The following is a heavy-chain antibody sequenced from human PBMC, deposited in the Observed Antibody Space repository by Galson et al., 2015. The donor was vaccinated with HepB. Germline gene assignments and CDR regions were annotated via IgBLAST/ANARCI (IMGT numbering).Heavy chain of an antibody. CDR2: ISSNSSTI. J-gene: IGHJ6*02. Sequence: SLRLSCAASGFTFSSYSMNWVRQAPGKGLEWVSYISSNSSTIYYADSVKGRFTISRDNAKNSLYLQMNSLRAEDTAVYYCAREGAGYYYYYGMDVWGQGTTVTVSS. CDR3: AREGAGYYYYYGMDV. D-gene: IGHD6-19*01. V-gene: IGHV3-48*01. CDR1: GFTFSSYS.